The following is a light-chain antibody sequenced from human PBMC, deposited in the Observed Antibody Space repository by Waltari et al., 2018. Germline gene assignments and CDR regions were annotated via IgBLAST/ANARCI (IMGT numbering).Light chain of an antibody. CDR1: SPNIGAGYD. V-gene: IGLV1-40*01. CDR3: QSYDSGLSGPGV. Sequence: QSVLTQSPSVSGAPGQTVTIPCTGSSPNIGAGYDVPWYQQLPGTAPKLLIYGSCNRPSGVPDRFSGSKSGTSASLAITGLRAEDEGDYYCQSYDSGLSGPGVLGGGTKLTVL. J-gene: IGLJ2*01. CDR2: GSC.